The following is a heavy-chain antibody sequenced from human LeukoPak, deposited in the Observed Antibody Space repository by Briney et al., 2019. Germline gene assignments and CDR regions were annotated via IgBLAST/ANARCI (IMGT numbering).Heavy chain of an antibody. CDR1: GFTFSSYA. D-gene: IGHD1-26*01. CDR2: ISYDGSNK. J-gene: IGHJ4*02. Sequence: GGSLRLSCAASGFTFSSYAMHWARQAPGKGLEWVAVISYDGSNKYYADSVKGRFTISRDNSKNTLYLQMNSLRAEDTAVYYCARGVGATSYWGQGTLVTVSS. V-gene: IGHV3-30*04. CDR3: ARGVGATSY.